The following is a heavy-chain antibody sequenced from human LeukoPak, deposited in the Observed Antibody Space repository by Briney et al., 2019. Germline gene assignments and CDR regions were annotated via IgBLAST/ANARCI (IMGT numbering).Heavy chain of an antibody. V-gene: IGHV4-34*01. D-gene: IGHD6-19*01. CDR1: GGSFSGYY. J-gene: IGHJ5*02. Sequence: PSETLSLTCAVYGGSFSGYYWSWIRQPPGKGLEWIGEINHSGSTNYNPSLKSRVTISVDTSKNQFSLKLSSVTAADTAVYYCARDEGVAVAGTNWFDPWGQGTLVTVSS. CDR3: ARDEGVAVAGTNWFDP. CDR2: INHSGST.